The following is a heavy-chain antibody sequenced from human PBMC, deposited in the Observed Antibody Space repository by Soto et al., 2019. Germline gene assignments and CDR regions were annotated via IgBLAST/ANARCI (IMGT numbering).Heavy chain of an antibody. CDR3: ACREQQLGTSFDY. D-gene: IGHD6-13*01. CDR1: GFTFSSYA. Sequence: PGGSLRLSCAASGFTFSSYAMSWVRQAPGKGLEWVSAISGSGGSTYYADSVKGRFTISRDNSKNTLYLQMNSLRAEDTAVYYCACREQQLGTSFDYWGQGTLVTVSS. CDR2: ISGSGGST. V-gene: IGHV3-23*01. J-gene: IGHJ4*02.